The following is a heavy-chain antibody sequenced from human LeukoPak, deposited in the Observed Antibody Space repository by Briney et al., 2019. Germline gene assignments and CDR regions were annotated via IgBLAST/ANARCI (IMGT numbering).Heavy chain of an antibody. CDR3: TRRVSATRWFDP. V-gene: IGHV3-74*01. J-gene: IGHJ5*02. CDR1: GFTFRSYW. D-gene: IGHD2-15*01. Sequence: GGSLRLSCAASGFTFRSYWMHWVRQAPGKGLVWVSRINSDGSITNYADSVKGRFTISRDNAENTMYLQMNSLRVEDTAVYYCTRRVSATRWFDPWGQGTLVTVSS. CDR2: INSDGSIT.